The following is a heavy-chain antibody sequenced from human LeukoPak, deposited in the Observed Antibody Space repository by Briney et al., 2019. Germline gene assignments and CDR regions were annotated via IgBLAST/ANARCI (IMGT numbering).Heavy chain of an antibody. CDR1: GFSFSGYW. D-gene: IGHD3-22*01. J-gene: IGHJ4*02. CDR2: IRYDGSNK. CDR3: AKDLGGAMIAGFDY. V-gene: IGHV3-30*02. Sequence: GGSLRLSCVASGFSFSGYWMSWVRQSPGKGLEWVAFIRYDGSNKYYADSVKGRFTISRDNSKNTLYLQMNSLRAEDTAVYYCAKDLGGAMIAGFDYWGQGTLVTVSS.